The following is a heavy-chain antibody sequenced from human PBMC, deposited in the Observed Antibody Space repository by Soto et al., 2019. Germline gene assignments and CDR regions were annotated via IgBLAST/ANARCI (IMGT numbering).Heavy chain of an antibody. V-gene: IGHV3-48*02. CDR2: ISSSSSTI. CDR3: ARNIVVGLLIYGMDV. D-gene: IGHD2-2*01. J-gene: IGHJ6*02. Sequence: PGGSLRLSCAASGFTFSSYSMNWVRQAPGKGLEWVSYISSSSSTIYYADSVKGRFTISRDNAKNSLYLQMNSLRDEDTAVYYCARNIVVGLLIYGMDVWGQGTTVTVSS. CDR1: GFTFSSYS.